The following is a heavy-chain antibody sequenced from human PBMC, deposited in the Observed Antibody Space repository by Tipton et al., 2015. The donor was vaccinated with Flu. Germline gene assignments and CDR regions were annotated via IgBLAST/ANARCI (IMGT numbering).Heavy chain of an antibody. CDR2: INPNSAGT. J-gene: IGHJ4*02. D-gene: IGHD2-15*01. CDR3: ARTLMTRRAVVTATLAH. Sequence: QVQLVQSGAEVKKPGASVKVSCKASGYTFTDYYIHWVRQAPGQGLEWMGWINPNSAGTNYAQKFQDRVTMTRDTSISTAYMELSRLKSDDTAVYYCARTLMTRRAVVTATLAHWGQGTLVTVSS. V-gene: IGHV1-2*02. CDR1: GYTFTDYY.